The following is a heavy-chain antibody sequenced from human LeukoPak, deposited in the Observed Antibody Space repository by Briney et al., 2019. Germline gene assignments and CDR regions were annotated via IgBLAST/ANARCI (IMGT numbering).Heavy chain of an antibody. CDR3: AKELYFGSGSYPDY. V-gene: IGHV3-30*18. D-gene: IGHD3-10*01. Sequence: RGSLRLSCAASGFTFSSYGMHWVRQAPGKGLEWVAVISHDGSDSHYADSVKGRFTISRDNSKNTVYLQMSSLRPEDTAVYFCAKELYFGSGSYPDYWGQGTLVRVSS. CDR2: ISHDGSDS. J-gene: IGHJ4*02. CDR1: GFTFSSYG.